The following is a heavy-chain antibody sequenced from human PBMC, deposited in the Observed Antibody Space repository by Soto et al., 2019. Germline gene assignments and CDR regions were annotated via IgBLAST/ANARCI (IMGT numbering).Heavy chain of an antibody. J-gene: IGHJ5*02. CDR2: IYYSGST. CDR1: GGSISSGGYY. Sequence: PSETLSLTCTVSGGSISSGGYYWSWIRQHPGKGLEWIGYIYYSGSTYYNPSLKSRVTISVDTSKNQFSLKLSSVTAADTAVYYCARSHDYGENWFDPWGQGNLVTVS. V-gene: IGHV4-31*03. D-gene: IGHD4-17*01. CDR3: ARSHDYGENWFDP.